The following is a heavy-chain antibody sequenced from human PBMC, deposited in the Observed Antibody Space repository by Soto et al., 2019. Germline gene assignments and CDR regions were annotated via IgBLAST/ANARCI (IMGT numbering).Heavy chain of an antibody. CDR2: IYPGDSDT. D-gene: IGHD3-22*01. CDR1: GYSFTSYW. J-gene: IGHJ4*02. CDR3: ARIHNSRDYDSSGEGPDY. Sequence: GESLKISCKGSGYSFTSYWIGWVRQMPGKGLEWMGIIYPGDSDTRYSPSFQGQVTISADKSISTAYLQWSSLKASDTAMYYCARIHNSRDYDSSGEGPDYWGQGTPVTVS. V-gene: IGHV5-51*01.